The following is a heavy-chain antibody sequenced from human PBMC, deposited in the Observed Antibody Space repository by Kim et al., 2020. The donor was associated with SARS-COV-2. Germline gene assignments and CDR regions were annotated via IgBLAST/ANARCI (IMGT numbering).Heavy chain of an antibody. CDR3: ARDYYSSSWDGNWYFDL. CDR1: GFTFSSYS. D-gene: IGHD6-13*01. J-gene: IGHJ2*01. V-gene: IGHV3-48*02. CDR2: ISSSSSTI. Sequence: GGSLRLSCAASGFTFSSYSMNWVRQAPGKGLEWVSYISSSSSTIYYADSVKGRFTISRDNAKNSLYLQMNSLRDADTAVYYCARDYYSSSWDGNWYFDLWGRGTLVTVSS.